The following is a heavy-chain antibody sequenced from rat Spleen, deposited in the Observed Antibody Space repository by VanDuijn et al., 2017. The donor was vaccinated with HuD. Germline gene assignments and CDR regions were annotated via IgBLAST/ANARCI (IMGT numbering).Heavy chain of an antibody. CDR3: ARLGVTLGAGHWFAY. Sequence: EVQLVESGGGLVQPGRSMKLSCAASGFTFSNYGMAWVRQAPKKGLEWVAFINIGGADTYYRDSVKGRFTISRDNAKNTQYLQMDSLRSEDTATYYCARLGVTLGAGHWFAYWGQGTLVTVSS. D-gene: IGHD1-2*01. V-gene: IGHV5S13*01. CDR1: GFTFSNYG. CDR2: INIGGADT. J-gene: IGHJ3*01.